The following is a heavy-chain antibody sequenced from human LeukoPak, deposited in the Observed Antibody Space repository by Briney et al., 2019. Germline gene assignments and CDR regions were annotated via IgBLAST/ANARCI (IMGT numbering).Heavy chain of an antibody. Sequence: SETLSLTCAVSGYSISSSYYWSWIRQPPGKGLERIGYIYYSGSTNYNPSLKSRVTISVDTSKNQFSLKLSSVTAADTAVYYCARGGGDYEPLDYWGQGTLVTVSS. V-gene: IGHV4-61*01. J-gene: IGHJ4*02. CDR1: GYSISSSYY. CDR3: ARGGGDYEPLDY. D-gene: IGHD4-17*01. CDR2: IYYSGST.